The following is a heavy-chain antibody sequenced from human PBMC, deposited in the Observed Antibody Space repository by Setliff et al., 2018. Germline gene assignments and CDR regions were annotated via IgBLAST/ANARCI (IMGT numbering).Heavy chain of an antibody. CDR2: ISAYNGNA. D-gene: IGHD2-21*02. V-gene: IGHV1-18*01. CDR3: ARSPPTVVVTAIHAIFDYLDV. CDR1: GYTFAKYG. J-gene: IGHJ6*03. Sequence: GASVKVSCKAFGYTFAKYGTSWVRQAPGQGLEWMGWISAYNGNANYAQKLQGRLTMTTDTSTSTAYMELRSLRSDDTAVYYCARSPPTVVVTAIHAIFDYLDVWGNGTTVTVSS.